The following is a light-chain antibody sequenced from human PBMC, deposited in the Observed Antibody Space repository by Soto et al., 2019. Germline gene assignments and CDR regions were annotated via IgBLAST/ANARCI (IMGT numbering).Light chain of an antibody. CDR1: SNDFGSRNF. CDR2: EGT. Sequence: QSALTQPASMSGSPGQSITISCTGSSNDFGSRNFVSWYQQRPNKAPKLMIFEGTKRPSGVSDRVSASKSGYTASLTISGLRAEDEANYYCCSYAGGTTWVFGGGTKLTVL. CDR3: CSYAGGTTWV. V-gene: IGLV2-23*01. J-gene: IGLJ3*02.